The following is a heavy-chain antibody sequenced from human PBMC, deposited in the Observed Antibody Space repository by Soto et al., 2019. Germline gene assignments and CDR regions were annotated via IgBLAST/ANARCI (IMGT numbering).Heavy chain of an antibody. Sequence: QVQLVQSGAVVKKPGSSVKVSCKASGGTFSSYAISWVRQAPGQGLEWMGGIIPIFGTANYAQKFQGRVTITAEESTSTAYMELSSLRSEDTAVYYCARGYGDYVYYYYGMDVWGQGTTVTVSS. V-gene: IGHV1-69*12. CDR2: IIPIFGTA. CDR3: ARGYGDYVYYYYGMDV. D-gene: IGHD4-17*01. J-gene: IGHJ6*02. CDR1: GGTFSSYA.